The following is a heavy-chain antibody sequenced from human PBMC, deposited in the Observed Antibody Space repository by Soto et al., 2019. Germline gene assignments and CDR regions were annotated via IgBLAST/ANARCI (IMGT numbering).Heavy chain of an antibody. CDR2: MSYDGSNE. V-gene: IGHV3-30*18. J-gene: IGHJ4*02. CDR1: EVMCVDLG. Sequence: PGLSKRHPKTAAEVMCVDLGRRRVSQAPGKGPKWVATMSYDGSNEYYADSVQGRFTISRDNSKNTLYRQMNSLTIEDTAMYYCAQSPSLTQRGCFDYWAQGAQVTVPS. CDR3: AQSPSLTQRGCFDY. D-gene: IGHD3-9*01.